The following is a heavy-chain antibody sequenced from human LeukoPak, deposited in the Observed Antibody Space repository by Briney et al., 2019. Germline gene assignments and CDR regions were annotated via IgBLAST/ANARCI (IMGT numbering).Heavy chain of an antibody. V-gene: IGHV3-30*02. CDR3: AKKTGVWGSYPDVFDY. J-gene: IGHJ4*02. CDR1: GFTFSSYG. Sequence: GGSLRLSCAASGFTFSSYGMHWVRQAPGKGLEWVAFIRYDGSNKYYADSVKGRFTISRDNSKNTLYLQMNSLRAEDTAVYYCAKKTGVWGSYPDVFDYWGQGTLVTVSS. CDR2: IRYDGSNK. D-gene: IGHD3-16*01.